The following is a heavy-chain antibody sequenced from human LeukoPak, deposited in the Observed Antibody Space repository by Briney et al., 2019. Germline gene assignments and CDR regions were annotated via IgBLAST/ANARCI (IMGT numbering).Heavy chain of an antibody. D-gene: IGHD1-26*01. J-gene: IGHJ4*02. V-gene: IGHV3-30*04. Sequence: GGSLRLSCAAFGFTFSNYALHWVRQAPGKGLEWVAVISYDGSNKYYADSVKGRFTISRDNSKNTLYLQMNSLRAEDTAVYYCAKEQGVGATDYWGQGTLVTVSS. CDR3: AKEQGVGATDY. CDR1: GFTFSNYA. CDR2: ISYDGSNK.